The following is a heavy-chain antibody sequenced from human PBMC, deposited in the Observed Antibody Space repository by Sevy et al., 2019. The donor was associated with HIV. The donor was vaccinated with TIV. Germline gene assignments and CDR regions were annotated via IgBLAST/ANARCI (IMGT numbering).Heavy chain of an antibody. CDR3: AKDRVSGTYYTVDFDY. Sequence: GGSLRLSCAASGFTFSIYAMSWVRQAPGKGLEWVSVISITRVSTYYADSVKGRFTISGNNAKNTLYRQMNILRAEDTAVYYCAKDRVSGTYYTVDFDYWGQGTLVTVSS. CDR1: GFTFSIYA. J-gene: IGHJ4*02. V-gene: IGHV3-23*01. CDR2: ISITRVST. D-gene: IGHD3-10*01.